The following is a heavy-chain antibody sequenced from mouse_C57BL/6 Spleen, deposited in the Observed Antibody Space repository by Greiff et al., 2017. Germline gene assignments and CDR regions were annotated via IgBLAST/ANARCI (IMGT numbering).Heavy chain of an antibody. Sequence: QVQLQQPGAELVRPGTSVKLSCKASGYTFTSYWMHWVKQRPGQGLEWIGVIDPSDSYTNYNQKFKGKATLTVDTSSSTAYMQLSSLTSEDSAVYYGARSRWDDRDAMDYWGQGTSVTVSS. V-gene: IGHV1-59*01. J-gene: IGHJ4*01. D-gene: IGHD4-1*01. CDR3: ARSRWDDRDAMDY. CDR1: GYTFTSYW. CDR2: IDPSDSYT.